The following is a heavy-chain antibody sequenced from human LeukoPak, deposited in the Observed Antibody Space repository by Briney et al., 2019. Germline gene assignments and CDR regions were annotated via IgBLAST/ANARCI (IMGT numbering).Heavy chain of an antibody. V-gene: IGHV3-11*01. CDR1: GASISGSGYY. CDR3: ARGARWAYYFDY. J-gene: IGHJ4*02. CDR2: ISTRDNTI. D-gene: IGHD4-23*01. Sequence: LSLTCAVSGASISGSGYYMSWIRQTPGKGLEWLSYISTRDNTIQYADSVKGRFTISRDNANNSVFLQMNNLRAEDSAIYYCARGARWAYYFDYWGQGTLVTVSS.